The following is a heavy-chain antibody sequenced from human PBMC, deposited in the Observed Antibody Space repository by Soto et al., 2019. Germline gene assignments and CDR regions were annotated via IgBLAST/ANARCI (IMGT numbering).Heavy chain of an antibody. CDR3: ARLQIYDSRAAPTPIIHP. CDR1: GGSFTSTNYF. D-gene: IGHD3-22*01. J-gene: IGHJ1*01. V-gene: IGHV4-39*01. CDR2: MYYNGNT. Sequence: QLQESGPGLVKPSETLSLTCTVSGGSFTSTNYFSGWIRQPPGKGLEWIGYMYYNGNTFYSRSLKSRVTMSVATSKRQFPRDLSSVTAADTAMYYCARLQIYDSRAAPTPIIHPWGLGAMVTLPS.